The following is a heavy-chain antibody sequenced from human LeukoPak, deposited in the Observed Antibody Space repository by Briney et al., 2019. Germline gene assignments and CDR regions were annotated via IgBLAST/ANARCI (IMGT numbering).Heavy chain of an antibody. V-gene: IGHV2-70*04. D-gene: IGHD5-18*01. CDR2: MDLENNK. J-gene: IGHJ4*02. CDR1: GFAASTTGMR. CDR3: KRTPRGYSYDY. Sequence: SGPAQVKPTQTLTLTCTLSGFAASTTGMRVSWIRQPPAKALEWLARMDLENNKFYSACLKTRLTISKDTTKNQLVLTMTNMEPVDTTTYCCKRTPRGYSYDYWGQGTLVTVSS.